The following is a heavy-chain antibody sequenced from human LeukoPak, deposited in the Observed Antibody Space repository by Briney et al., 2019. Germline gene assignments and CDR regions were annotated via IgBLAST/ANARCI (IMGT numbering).Heavy chain of an antibody. D-gene: IGHD4-23*01. J-gene: IGHJ4*02. CDR2: ISGSSGNT. V-gene: IGHV3-23*01. CDR1: GFTFNTYA. CDR3: ARDDGFDYGGNDSGY. Sequence: GGSLRLSCAASGFTFNTYAMSWVRQAPGKGLEWVSAISGSSGNTYYADSVKGRFTFSRDNSKNTLYLQMNSLKAEDTAVYYCARDDGFDYGGNDSGYWGQGTLVTVSS.